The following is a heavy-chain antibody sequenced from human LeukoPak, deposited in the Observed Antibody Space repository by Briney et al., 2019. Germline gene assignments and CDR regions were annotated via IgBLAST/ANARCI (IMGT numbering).Heavy chain of an antibody. J-gene: IGHJ4*02. CDR2: FYYSGST. CDR1: GGSISSGAYY. D-gene: IGHD5-24*01. V-gene: IGHV4-31*03. Sequence: SQTLSLTCTVSGGSISSGAYYWSWIRQHPGKGMEWIGYFYYSGSTYYNPSLKSRVTISVDTSKNQFSLDLSSVTAADTAVYYCARDLGDGYLANDYWGQGTLVTVSS. CDR3: ARDLGDGYLANDY.